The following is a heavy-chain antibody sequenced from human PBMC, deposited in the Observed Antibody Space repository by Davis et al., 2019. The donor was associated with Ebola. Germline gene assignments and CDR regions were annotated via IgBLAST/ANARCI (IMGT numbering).Heavy chain of an antibody. J-gene: IGHJ4*02. CDR2: ISGTADST. V-gene: IGHV3-23*01. CDR3: AKAVRGWGAYNFDY. CDR1: GFTFSSYA. Sequence: PGGSLRLSYAASGFTFSSYAMSWVRQAPGKGLEWVSSISGTADSTRYADSVKGRFTIFRDNFKNMVYLQMNSLTAEDAAVYYCAKAVRGWGAYNFDYWGQGTLVTVSS. D-gene: IGHD3-10*01.